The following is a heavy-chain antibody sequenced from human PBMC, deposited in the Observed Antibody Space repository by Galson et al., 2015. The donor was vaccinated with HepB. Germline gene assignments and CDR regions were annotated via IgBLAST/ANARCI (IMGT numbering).Heavy chain of an antibody. J-gene: IGHJ4*02. V-gene: IGHV3-33*01. CDR2: IWYDGRKK. CDR1: GFTFNTYG. D-gene: IGHD5-18*01. CDR3: TRMRVGSANFDY. Sequence: SLRLSCAASGFTFNTYGMHWVRQAPGKGLEWVAVIWYDGRKKYYADSLKGRFTISRDNSRNTLSLQMNRLRAEDTAIYYCTRMRVGSANFDYWGQGSRVTVSS.